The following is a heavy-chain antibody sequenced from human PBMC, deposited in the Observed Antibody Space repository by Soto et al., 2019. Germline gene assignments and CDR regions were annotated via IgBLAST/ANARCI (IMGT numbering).Heavy chain of an antibody. CDR2: INPNTGST. V-gene: IGHV1-46*02. D-gene: IGHD7-27*01. Sequence: GASVKVSCKASGYTFNSYHIHWVRQAPGQGLEWMGVINPNTGSTTYAQRFQGRVTMTRDTSTTTVYMDLSSLRSEDTAVYHCARAQAWGIHDYWGQGTLVTVSS. CDR1: GYTFNSYH. CDR3: ARAQAWGIHDY. J-gene: IGHJ4*02.